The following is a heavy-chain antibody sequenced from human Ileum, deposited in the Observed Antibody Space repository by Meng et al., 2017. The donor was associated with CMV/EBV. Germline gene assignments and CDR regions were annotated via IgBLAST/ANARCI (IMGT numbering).Heavy chain of an antibody. V-gene: IGHV1-2*02. J-gene: IGHJ4*02. CDR3: ARVRDSSGYYYAFDY. CDR2: INPNSGAT. CDR1: GYPFTVYF. Sequence: ASVKVSCKASGYPFTVYFVEWLRQAPGQGLEWMGYINPNSGATLYAQKFQGRVTMTRDTSISTAYMELSRLRSDDTAVYYCARVRDSSGYYYAFDYWGQGTLVTVSS. D-gene: IGHD3-22*01.